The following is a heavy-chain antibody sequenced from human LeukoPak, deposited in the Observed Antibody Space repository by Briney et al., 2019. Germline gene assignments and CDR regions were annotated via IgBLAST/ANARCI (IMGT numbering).Heavy chain of an antibody. CDR2: MNPNSGNT. V-gene: IGHV1-8*02. D-gene: IGHD2-8*02. Sequence: ASVKVSCKASGYTFISYDINWVRQATGQGLEWMGWMNPNSGNTDYAEKFQGRVTMTSNTSISTAYMELSSLRPDDTAVYYCARGRAGSGYYYGTDVWGQGTTVTVSS. CDR3: ARGRAGSGYYYGTDV. J-gene: IGHJ6*02. CDR1: GYTFISYD.